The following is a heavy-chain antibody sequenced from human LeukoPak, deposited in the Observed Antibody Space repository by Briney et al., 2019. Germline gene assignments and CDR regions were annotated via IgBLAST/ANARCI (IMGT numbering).Heavy chain of an antibody. V-gene: IGHV3-9*01. D-gene: IGHD3-9*01. CDR2: IGWNGGGI. Sequence: PGGSLRLSCAASGFTFDDYAMHWVRQAPGKGLEWVSGIGWNGGGIAYADSVKGRFTISRDNAKNSLYLQMNSLRAEDTALYYCAKDWNYDILTGYHDYWGQGALVTVSS. J-gene: IGHJ4*02. CDR3: AKDWNYDILTGYHDY. CDR1: GFTFDDYA.